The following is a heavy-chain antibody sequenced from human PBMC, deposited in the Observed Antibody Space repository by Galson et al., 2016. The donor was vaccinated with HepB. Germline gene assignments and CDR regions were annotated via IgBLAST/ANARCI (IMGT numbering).Heavy chain of an antibody. CDR1: GFSFNNFA. CDR3: AKNDILAGYSAFDY. J-gene: IGHJ4*02. V-gene: IGHV3-30*18. D-gene: IGHD3-9*01. CDR2: ISYDGSHK. Sequence: SLRLSCAASGFSFNNFAIHWVRQTPGKGLEWVAVISYDGSHKYYAASVKGRLTISRDNSKNTLSLQMNSLRAEDTAVYYCAKNDILAGYSAFDYWGQGTLVTVSS.